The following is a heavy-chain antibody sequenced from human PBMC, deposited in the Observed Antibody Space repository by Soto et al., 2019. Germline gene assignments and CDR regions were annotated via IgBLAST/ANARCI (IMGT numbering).Heavy chain of an antibody. CDR1: GFTFSSYA. CDR2: ISGSGGTT. D-gene: IGHD6-19*01. V-gene: IGHV3-23*01. J-gene: IGHJ3*02. CDR3: AKTANGWFSAFDI. Sequence: EVQLLESGGGLVQPGGSLRLSCAASGFTFSSYAMRWVRQAPGKGLEWVSAISGSGGTTYSADSLKGRSTFYRDYSKNTLYLQMNSLRYEDTAVYYCAKTANGWFSAFDIWGQGTMVTVSS.